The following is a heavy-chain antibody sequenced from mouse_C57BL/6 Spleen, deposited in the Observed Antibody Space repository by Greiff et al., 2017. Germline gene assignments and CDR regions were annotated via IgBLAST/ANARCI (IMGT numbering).Heavy chain of an antibody. CDR1: GYSFTSYY. CDR3: ARGDYDGDFDY. CDR2: IYPGSGNP. D-gene: IGHD2-4*01. J-gene: IGHJ2*01. Sequence: VQLQQSGPELVKPGASVKISCKASGYSFTSYYIHWVKQRPGQGLEWIGWIYPGSGNPKYNEKFKGKATLTADTSSSTAYMQLSSLTSEDSAVYYCARGDYDGDFDYWGQGTTLTVSS. V-gene: IGHV1-66*01.